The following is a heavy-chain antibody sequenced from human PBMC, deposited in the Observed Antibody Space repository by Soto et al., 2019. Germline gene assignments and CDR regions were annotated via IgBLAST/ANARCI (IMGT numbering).Heavy chain of an antibody. CDR3: ARALSGGQQLVVGWFDP. V-gene: IGHV1-69*01. D-gene: IGHD6-13*01. J-gene: IGHJ5*02. CDR1: GGTFSSYA. Sequence: QVQLVQSGAEVKKPGSSVMVSCKASGGTFSSYAISWVRQAPGQGLEWMGGIIPIFGTANYAQKFQGRVTITADESTSTAYMELSSLRSEDTAVYYRARALSGGQQLVVGWFDPWGQGTLVTVSS. CDR2: IIPIFGTA.